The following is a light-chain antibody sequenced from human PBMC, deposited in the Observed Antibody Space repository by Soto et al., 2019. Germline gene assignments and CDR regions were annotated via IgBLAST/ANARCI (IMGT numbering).Light chain of an antibody. V-gene: IGLV2-14*01. CDR1: SSDVGGYEY. J-gene: IGLJ1*01. Sequence: QSVLSQPASVSGSPGQSITISCTGTSSDVGGYEYVSWYQHQPGEAPKLIIYDVTNRPSGVSNRFSGSKSGNTASLTISGIQTEDEADYYCGSITSSSTSVFGTGTKVTVL. CDR3: GSITSSSTSV. CDR2: DVT.